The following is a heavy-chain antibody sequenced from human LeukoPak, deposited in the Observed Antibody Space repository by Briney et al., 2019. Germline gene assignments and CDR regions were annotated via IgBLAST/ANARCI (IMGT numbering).Heavy chain of an antibody. V-gene: IGHV4-34*12. D-gene: IGHD3-10*01. CDR3: AKSNGYGLVDI. Sequence: SETLSLTCAVYGGSFSGYYWSWIRQPPGKGLEWIGNIFYSGSTYYSPSLKSRVTISLDTSRNQFSLKLNSVTAADTAVYYCAKSNGYGLVDIWGQGTMVTASS. CDR1: GGSFSGYY. J-gene: IGHJ3*02. CDR2: IFYSGST.